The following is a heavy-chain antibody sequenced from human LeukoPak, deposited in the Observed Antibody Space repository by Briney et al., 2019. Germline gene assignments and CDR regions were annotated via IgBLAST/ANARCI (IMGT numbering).Heavy chain of an antibody. V-gene: IGHV5-51*01. J-gene: IGHJ1*01. CDR2: ILPGDSDT. CDR3: ETYAGTSSKYFQH. CDR1: GYSFTNNW. D-gene: IGHD3-10*01. Sequence: AESPKIPCNGSGYSFTNNWIGCLRQMPGKGLEWMGIILPGDSDTRYSPSFQGQVTISADKSISTAYVQWSSLKASDTAMYYCETYAGTSSKYFQHWGQGTLVTVSS.